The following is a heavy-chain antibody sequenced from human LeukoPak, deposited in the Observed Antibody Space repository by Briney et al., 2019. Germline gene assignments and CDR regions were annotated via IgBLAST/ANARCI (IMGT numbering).Heavy chain of an antibody. Sequence: PSETPSLTCTVSGGSISSSSYYWGWIRQPPGKGLEWIGSIYYSGSTYYNPSLKSRVTISVDTSKNQFSLKLSSVTAADTAVYYCASLPPVYYRDYWGQGTLVTVSS. CDR2: IYYSGST. CDR1: GGSISSSSYY. D-gene: IGHD3-10*01. J-gene: IGHJ4*02. CDR3: ASLPPVYYRDY. V-gene: IGHV4-39*01.